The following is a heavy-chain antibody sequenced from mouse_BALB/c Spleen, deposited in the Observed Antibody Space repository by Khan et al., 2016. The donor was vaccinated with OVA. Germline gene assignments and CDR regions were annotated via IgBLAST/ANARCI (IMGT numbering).Heavy chain of an antibody. CDR3: ARPLITTVVAASYWFFDV. CDR1: GFTFSGYA. V-gene: IGHV5-9-3*01. D-gene: IGHD1-1*01. J-gene: IGHJ1*01. Sequence: EVELVESGGDLVKPGGSLKLSCAASGFTFSGYALSWVRQTPEKRLEWVATISSGDSYTYYPDSVKGRFTISRDNAKNTLFLQMSSLRSEDTAMYYCARPLITTVVAASYWFFDVWGAGTTVTVSS. CDR2: ISSGDSYT.